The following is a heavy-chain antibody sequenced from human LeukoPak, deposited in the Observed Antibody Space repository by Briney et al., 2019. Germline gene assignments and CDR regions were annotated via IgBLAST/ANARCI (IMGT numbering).Heavy chain of an antibody. J-gene: IGHJ4*02. D-gene: IGHD1-26*01. CDR1: GGSSSGYY. CDR2: INHSGST. CDR3: ARGRYSGSYFDY. Sequence: SETLSLTCAVYGGSSSGYYWSWIRQPPGKGLEWIGEINHSGSTNYNPSLKSRVTISVDTSKNQFSLKLSSVTAADTAVYYCARGRYSGSYFDYWGQGTLVTVSS. V-gene: IGHV4-34*01.